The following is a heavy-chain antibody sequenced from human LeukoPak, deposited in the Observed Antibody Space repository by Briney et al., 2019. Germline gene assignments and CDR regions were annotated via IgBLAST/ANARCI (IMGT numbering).Heavy chain of an antibody. J-gene: IGHJ3*02. CDR1: GGTFSSYA. Sequence: ASVKVSCKASGGTFSSYAISWVRQAPGQGLEWMGGIIPIFGTANYAQKFQGRVTITADESTSTAYMELSSLRSEDTAVYYCARPLGKGDAFDIWGQGTMVTVSS. D-gene: IGHD7-27*01. CDR2: IIPIFGTA. CDR3: ARPLGKGDAFDI. V-gene: IGHV1-69*13.